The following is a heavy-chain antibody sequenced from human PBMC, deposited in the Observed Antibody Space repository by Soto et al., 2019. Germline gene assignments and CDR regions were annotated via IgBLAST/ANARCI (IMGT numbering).Heavy chain of an antibody. D-gene: IGHD3-10*01. Sequence: GGSLRLSCAASGFTFSSYGMHWVRQAPGKGLEWVAVIWFDGSNKDYADSVKGRFAISRDHYKNTLYLQMNNLRAEDTAAYYCARDAYLGSGSYAFWGHGTLVTVSS. J-gene: IGHJ4*01. CDR3: ARDAYLGSGSYAF. V-gene: IGHV3-33*01. CDR1: GFTFSSYG. CDR2: IWFDGSNK.